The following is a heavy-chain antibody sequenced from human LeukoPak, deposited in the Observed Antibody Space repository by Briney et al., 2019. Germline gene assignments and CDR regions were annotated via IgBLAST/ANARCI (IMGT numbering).Heavy chain of an antibody. V-gene: IGHV3-7*01. D-gene: IGHD2-15*01. J-gene: IGHJ3*02. CDR3: ARSKGDCSGGSCYGDAFDI. CDR2: IKQDGSEK. Sequence: GGSLRLSCAASGFTFSSYWMSWVRQAPGKGLEWVANIKQDGSEKYYVDSVKGRFTISRDNAKNSLYLQMNSLRAEDTAVYYCARSKGDCSGGSCYGDAFDIWGQGTMVTVSS. CDR1: GFTFSSYW.